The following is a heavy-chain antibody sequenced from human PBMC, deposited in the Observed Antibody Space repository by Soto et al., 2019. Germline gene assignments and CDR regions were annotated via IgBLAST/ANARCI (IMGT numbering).Heavy chain of an antibody. D-gene: IGHD1-1*01. CDR1: GFSLSTSGVG. J-gene: IGHJ4*02. V-gene: IGHV2-5*02. CDR3: AHRREREGTTGTTYFDY. CDR2: IYWDDDK. Sequence: QITLKESGPTLVKPTQTLTLTCTFSGFSLSTSGVGVGWIRQPPGKALEWLALIYWDDDKRYSPSLKSRLTITKDNSKNQVVLKMTNMDPVDTATYYCAHRREREGTTGTTYFDYWGQGTLVTVSS.